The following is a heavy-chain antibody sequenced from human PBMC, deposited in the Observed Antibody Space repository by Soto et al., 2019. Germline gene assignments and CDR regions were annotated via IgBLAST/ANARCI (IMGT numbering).Heavy chain of an antibody. D-gene: IGHD4-17*01. CDR2: INHSGST. CDR1: GGSFSGYY. V-gene: IGHV4-34*01. CDR3: ARGGSTTPPRTIDY. Sequence: QVQLQQWGAGLLKPSETLSLTCAVYGGSFSGYYWSWIRQPPGKGLEWIGEINHSGSTNYNPSLKSRVTISVDTSKHQFSLKLSSVTAADTAVYYCARGGSTTPPRTIDYWGQGTLVTVSS. J-gene: IGHJ4*02.